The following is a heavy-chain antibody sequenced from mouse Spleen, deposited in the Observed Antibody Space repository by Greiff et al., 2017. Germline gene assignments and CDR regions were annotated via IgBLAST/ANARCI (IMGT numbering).Heavy chain of an antibody. Sequence: EVKLESGGGLVKPGGSLKLSCAASGFTFSDYGMAWVRQDPGKGPEWVAFISNLAYSIYYADTVTGRFTISRENAKNTLYLEMSSLRSEDTAMYYCARQANWAWFAYWGQGTLVTVSA. V-gene: IGHV5-15*01. D-gene: IGHD4-1*01. J-gene: IGHJ3*01. CDR2: ISNLAYSI. CDR1: GFTFSDYG. CDR3: ARQANWAWFAY.